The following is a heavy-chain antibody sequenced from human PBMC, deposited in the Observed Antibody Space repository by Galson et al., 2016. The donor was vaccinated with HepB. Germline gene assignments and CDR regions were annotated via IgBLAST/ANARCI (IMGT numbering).Heavy chain of an antibody. CDR2: IDPTDSYT. J-gene: IGHJ6*03. Sequence: QSGAEVKKPGESLRISCKASGYSFTSYWISWVRQMPGKGLEWMGRIDPTDSYTNYSPSFEGHVTISTDKSISTAYLQWSSLKASDTAIYYCARQGPYWSGSQYYYYYMDVWGKGTTVTVSS. D-gene: IGHD3-3*01. V-gene: IGHV5-10-1*01. CDR3: ARQGPYWSGSQYYYYYMDV. CDR1: GYSFTSYW.